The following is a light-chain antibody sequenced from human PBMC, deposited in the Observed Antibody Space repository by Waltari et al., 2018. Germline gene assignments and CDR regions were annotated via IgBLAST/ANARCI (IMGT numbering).Light chain of an antibody. V-gene: IGKV1-5*03. Sequence: DIQMTQSPSTLSASVGDRVTITCRASQSISNWLAWYQQKPGKAPKLLIYKASTLESGVPSRFSGSGSWTEVTPTISSLHPDDFATYYCQQYNSYSLLTFGGGTKVEIK. CDR1: QSISNW. CDR3: QQYNSYSLLT. CDR2: KAS. J-gene: IGKJ4*01.